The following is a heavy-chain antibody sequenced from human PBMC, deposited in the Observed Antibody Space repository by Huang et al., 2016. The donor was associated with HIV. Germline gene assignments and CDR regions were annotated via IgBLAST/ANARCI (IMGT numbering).Heavy chain of an antibody. CDR3: ARGRGTSWSFFDT. D-gene: IGHD2-2*01. Sequence: QVRLDQWGAGLLKPSETLTLSCAVYGDALSGFFWRWIRQSPGRGLEWIGEITQSGRTNDNPSLKSRVTIAMDTSKKQFSLKLKSVTADDTSTYYCARGRGTSWSFFDTWGQVSFVTVSS. J-gene: IGHJ5*02. V-gene: IGHV4-34*01. CDR2: ITQSGRT. CDR1: GDALSGFF.